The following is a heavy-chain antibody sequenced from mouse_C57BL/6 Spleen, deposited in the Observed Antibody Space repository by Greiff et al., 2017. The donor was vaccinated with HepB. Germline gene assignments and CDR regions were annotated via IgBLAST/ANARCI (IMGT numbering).Heavy chain of an antibody. J-gene: IGHJ4*01. Sequence: VNLVESGPGLVAPSQRLSITCTVSGFSLTSYGVHWVRQPPGKGLEWLVVIWSDGSTTYNSALKSRLSISKDNSKSQVFLKMNSLQTDDTAMYYCARAYYSNYDAMDYWGQGTSVTVSS. CDR1: GFSLTSYG. CDR3: ARAYYSNYDAMDY. V-gene: IGHV2-6*03. CDR2: IWSDGST. D-gene: IGHD2-5*01.